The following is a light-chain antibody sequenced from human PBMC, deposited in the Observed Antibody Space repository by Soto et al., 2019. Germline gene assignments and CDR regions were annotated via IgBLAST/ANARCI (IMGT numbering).Light chain of an antibody. CDR1: SSDVGGYNY. CDR3: TSYTSYSTLDV. V-gene: IGLV2-14*01. Sequence: QSALTQPASVSGSPGQSITISCTGTSSDVGGYNYVSWYQQHPDKAPKLMIYEVSNRPSGVSNRFSGSKSGHTASLTISGLQSEDEADYFCTSYTSYSTLDVFATGTKLTVL. CDR2: EVS. J-gene: IGLJ1*01.